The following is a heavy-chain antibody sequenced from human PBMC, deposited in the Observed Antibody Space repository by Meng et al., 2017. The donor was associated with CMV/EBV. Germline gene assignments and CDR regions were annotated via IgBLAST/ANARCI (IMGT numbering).Heavy chain of an antibody. Sequence: GESLKISCAASGFTFSSYEMNWVRQVPGKGLEWVSYISSSGSTIYYADSVKGRFTISRDNAKNSLYLQMNSLRAEDTAVYYCARGPNYDFWSGYYGGDYWGQGTLVTVSS. J-gene: IGHJ4*02. V-gene: IGHV3-48*03. D-gene: IGHD3-3*01. CDR1: GFTFSSYE. CDR2: ISSSGSTI. CDR3: ARGPNYDFWSGYYGGDY.